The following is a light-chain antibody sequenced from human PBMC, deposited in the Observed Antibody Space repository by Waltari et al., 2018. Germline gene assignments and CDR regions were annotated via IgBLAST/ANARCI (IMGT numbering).Light chain of an antibody. CDR3: CSYVGSWV. CDR1: SSDVGRHNF. Sequence: QSALTQPRSVSGSPGQSVTISCTGTSSDVGRHNFVSWYQQHPGKAPKVMIYDASKRPSGVPDRFSGSKSGNTASLTISGVQAEDEADYYCCSYVGSWVFGGGTKLTVL. J-gene: IGLJ3*02. V-gene: IGLV2-11*01. CDR2: DAS.